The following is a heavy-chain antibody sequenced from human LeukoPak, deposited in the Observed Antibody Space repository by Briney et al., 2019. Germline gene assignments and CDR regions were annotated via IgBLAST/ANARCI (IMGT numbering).Heavy chain of an antibody. J-gene: IGHJ5*02. CDR3: AKGPIMIPNWFDP. V-gene: IGHV3-11*01. CDR2: ISSSGSTI. Sequence: SPGGSLRLSCAASGFTFSDYYMSWIRQAPGKGLEWVSYISSSGSTIYYADSVKGRFTISRDNAKNSLYLQMNSLRAEDTAVYYCAKGPIMIPNWFDPWGQGTLVTVSS. CDR1: GFTFSDYY. D-gene: IGHD3-16*01.